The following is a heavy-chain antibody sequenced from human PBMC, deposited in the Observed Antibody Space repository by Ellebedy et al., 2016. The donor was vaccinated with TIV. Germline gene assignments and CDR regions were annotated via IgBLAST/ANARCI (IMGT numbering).Heavy chain of an antibody. CDR2: IKSKIDGGTT. CDR3: AKSRDGHYHGLF. D-gene: IGHD5-24*01. V-gene: IGHV3-15*07. Sequence: GESLKISCAASDFTFSIAWMRWVRQAPGKGLEWVGRIKSKIDGGTTDYAAPVKGRFTISRDDSKNMLYLQMNSLKTEDTAVYYCAKSRDGHYHGLFWGQGTLVTVSS. CDR1: DFTFSIAW. J-gene: IGHJ4*02.